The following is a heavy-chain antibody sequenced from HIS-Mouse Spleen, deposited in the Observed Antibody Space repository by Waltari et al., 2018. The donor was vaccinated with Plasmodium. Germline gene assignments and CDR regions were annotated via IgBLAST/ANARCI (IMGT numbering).Heavy chain of an antibody. D-gene: IGHD6-19*01. V-gene: IGHV4-39*01. Sequence: QLQLQESGPGLVKPSETLSLTCTVSGGSISSSSYYWGWIRQPPGKGLEWIGSIYYRWGTDYNPSLKSRVTISVDTSKNQFSLKLRSVTAADTAVYYCARLSIAVAGNFDYWGQGTLVTVSS. J-gene: IGHJ4*02. CDR1: GGSISSSSYY. CDR3: ARLSIAVAGNFDY. CDR2: IYYRWGT.